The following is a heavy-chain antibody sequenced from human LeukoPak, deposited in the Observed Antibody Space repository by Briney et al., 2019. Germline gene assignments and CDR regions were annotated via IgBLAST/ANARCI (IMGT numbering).Heavy chain of an antibody. V-gene: IGHV3-53*01. J-gene: IGHJ4*02. CDR3: ARDLASRWSNYFDY. Sequence: GGSLRLSCAASGFTVSSNYMSWGRQAPGKGLEWVSVIYSGGSTYYADSVKGRFTISRDKSNNTVSLQTNSLRAEDTAVYYCARDLASRWSNYFDYWGQGTLVTVSS. CDR1: GFTVSSNY. D-gene: IGHD6-19*01. CDR2: IYSGGST.